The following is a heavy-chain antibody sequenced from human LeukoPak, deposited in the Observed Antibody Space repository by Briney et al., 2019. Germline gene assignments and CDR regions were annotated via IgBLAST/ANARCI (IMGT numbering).Heavy chain of an antibody. CDR2: INAGNGNT. D-gene: IGHD2-2*01. J-gene: IGHJ5*02. CDR3: ARGALRALYCSSTSCPDWFDP. V-gene: IGHV1-3*01. Sequence: ASVKVSCTASGYTFTSYAMHWVRQAPGQRLEWMGWINAGNGNTKYSQKFQGRVTITRDTSASTAYMELSSLRSGDTAVYYCARGALRALYCSSTSCPDWFDPWGQGTLVTVSS. CDR1: GYTFTSYA.